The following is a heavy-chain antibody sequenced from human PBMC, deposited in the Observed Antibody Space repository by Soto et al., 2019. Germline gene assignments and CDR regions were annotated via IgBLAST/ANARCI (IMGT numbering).Heavy chain of an antibody. D-gene: IGHD3-16*01. V-gene: IGHV3-66*01. J-gene: IGHJ4*02. Sequence: GGSLRLSCAASGFTVSSNYMSWVRQAPGKGLEWVSVIYSGGSTYYADSVKGRFTISRDNSKNTLYLQMNSLRAEDTAVYYCARDSITFGGVLDYWGQGTLVTVSS. CDR1: GFTVSSNY. CDR3: ARDSITFGGVLDY. CDR2: IYSGGST.